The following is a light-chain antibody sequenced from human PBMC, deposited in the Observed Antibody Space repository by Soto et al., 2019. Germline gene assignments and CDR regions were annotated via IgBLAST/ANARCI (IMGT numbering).Light chain of an antibody. V-gene: IGLV2-11*01. J-gene: IGLJ1*01. CDR2: DVT. CDR1: SSDVGGYNY. CDR3: SSYTSSSTLYV. Sequence: QSALTQPRSVSGSPGQSVTISCTGTSSDVGGYNYVSWYQHHPGKAPKLMIYDVTKRPSGVRDRFSASKSGNTASLTISGLQAEDEADYYCSSYTSSSTLYVFGTGTKLTVL.